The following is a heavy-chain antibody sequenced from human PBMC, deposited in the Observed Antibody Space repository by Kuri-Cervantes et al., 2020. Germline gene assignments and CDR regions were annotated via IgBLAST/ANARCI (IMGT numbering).Heavy chain of an antibody. V-gene: IGHV4-34*01. Sequence: SETLSLTCSVSGDSISSGVYYWSWIRQPPGKGLEWIGEINHSGSTNYNPSLKSRVTISVDTSKNQFSLKLSSVTAADTAVYYCARASYDFWSGYYPYYYYMDVWGKGTMVTVSS. CDR3: ARASYDFWSGYYPYYYYMDV. CDR1: GDSISSGVYY. CDR2: INHSGST. D-gene: IGHD3-3*01. J-gene: IGHJ6*03.